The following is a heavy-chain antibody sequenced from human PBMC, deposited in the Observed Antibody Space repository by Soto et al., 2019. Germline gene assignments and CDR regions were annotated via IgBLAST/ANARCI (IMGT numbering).Heavy chain of an antibody. Sequence: SETLSLTCTVSGGSISSSSYYWGWIRQPPGKGLEWIGSIYYSGSTYYNPSLKSRVTISVDTSKNQFSLKLSSVTAADTAVYYCARTGYSSSWYWFDPWGQGTLVTVSS. J-gene: IGHJ5*02. CDR1: GGSISSSSYY. V-gene: IGHV4-39*01. CDR3: ARTGYSSSWYWFDP. CDR2: IYYSGST. D-gene: IGHD6-13*01.